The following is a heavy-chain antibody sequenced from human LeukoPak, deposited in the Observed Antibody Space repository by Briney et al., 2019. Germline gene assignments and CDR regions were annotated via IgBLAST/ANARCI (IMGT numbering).Heavy chain of an antibody. D-gene: IGHD3-10*01. Sequence: GGSLRLSCAASGFTFSSYAMSWVRQAPGKGLEWVSAISGSGGSTYYADSVKGRFTISRDNSKNTLYLQMNSLRAEDTAVYYCAKDGYYYGSGPIRGGFDYWGQGTLVTVSS. V-gene: IGHV3-23*01. CDR3: AKDGYYYGSGPIRGGFDY. CDR2: ISGSGGST. CDR1: GFTFSSYA. J-gene: IGHJ4*02.